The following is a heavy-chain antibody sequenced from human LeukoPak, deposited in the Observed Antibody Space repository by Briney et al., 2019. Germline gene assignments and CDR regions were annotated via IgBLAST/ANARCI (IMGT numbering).Heavy chain of an antibody. D-gene: IGHD3-10*01. CDR3: ARQSRDGSKTRGYYFDY. CDR1: GYIFTNYW. CDR2: IYPADSDT. J-gene: IGHJ4*02. V-gene: IGHV5-51*01. Sequence: GESLKFSCQVSGYIFTNYWIGWVRQMPGKGLESMGIIYPADSDTTYSPSFQGQVTISADKSISTVYLQWSSLKASDTAMYYCARQSRDGSKTRGYYFDYWGQGTLVTVSS.